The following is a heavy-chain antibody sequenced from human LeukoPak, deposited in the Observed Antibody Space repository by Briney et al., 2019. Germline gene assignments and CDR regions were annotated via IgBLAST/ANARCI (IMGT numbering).Heavy chain of an antibody. V-gene: IGHV3-30*14. Sequence: PGGSLRLSCTASGFTFISFAIHWVRQAPGKGLEWVATISYDESNIYYADSVKGRFTISRDTSKNTVYLQMNNLRAEDTGVYYCARDRRFRGVPDYWGQGTLVTVSS. CDR3: ARDRRFRGVPDY. CDR1: GFTFISFA. D-gene: IGHD3-10*01. J-gene: IGHJ4*02. CDR2: ISYDESNI.